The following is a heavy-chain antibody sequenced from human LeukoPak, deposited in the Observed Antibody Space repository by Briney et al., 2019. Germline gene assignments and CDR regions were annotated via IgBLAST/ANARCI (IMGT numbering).Heavy chain of an antibody. Sequence: SETLSLTCTVSGGSISSGGYYWSWIRQHPGTGLEWIGYIYYSGSTYYNPSLKSRVTISVDTSKNQFSLKLGSVTAADTAVYYCARGTPDFWSGYYISPISPYFDYWGQGTLVTVSS. CDR1: GGSISSGGYY. D-gene: IGHD3-3*01. J-gene: IGHJ4*02. V-gene: IGHV4-31*03. CDR3: ARGTPDFWSGYYISPISPYFDY. CDR2: IYYSGST.